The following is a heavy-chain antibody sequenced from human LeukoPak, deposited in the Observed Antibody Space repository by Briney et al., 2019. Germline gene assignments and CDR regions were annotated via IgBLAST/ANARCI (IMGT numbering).Heavy chain of an antibody. V-gene: IGHV4-59*01. CDR2: IYYSGST. J-gene: IGHJ6*04. D-gene: IGHD5-12*01. Sequence: SETLSLTCTVSGGSISSYYWSLIRQPPGKGLEWIGYIYYSGSTNYNPSLKSRVTISVDTSKNQFSLKLSSVTAADTAVYYCARDRRGYSGYQGRMDVWGKGTTVTVSS. CDR1: GGSISSYY. CDR3: ARDRRGYSGYQGRMDV.